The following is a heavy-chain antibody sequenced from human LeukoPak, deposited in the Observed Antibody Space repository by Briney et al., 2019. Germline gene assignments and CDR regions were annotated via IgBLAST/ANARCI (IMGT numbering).Heavy chain of an antibody. J-gene: IGHJ4*02. CDR2: IYHSGST. CDR3: ARRVVGSYFMVRNF. V-gene: IGHV4-4*02. CDR1: GGSISSSNW. D-gene: IGHD3-10*01. Sequence: SGTLSLTCAVSGGSISSSNWWSGVRQPPGQGLGWIGEIYHSGSTNYNPSLKSRVTISVDKSKNQFSLKLSSVTAADTAVYYCARRVVGSYFMVRNFWGQGTLVTVSS.